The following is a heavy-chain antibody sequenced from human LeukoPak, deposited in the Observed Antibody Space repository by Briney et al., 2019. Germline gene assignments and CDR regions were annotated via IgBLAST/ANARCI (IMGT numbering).Heavy chain of an antibody. CDR2: IRSKPYGGTT. V-gene: IGHV3-49*03. CDR3: TRVRYSGLGGRLDALDV. D-gene: IGHD5-12*01. CDR1: GFTFDDYA. J-gene: IGHJ3*01. Sequence: GGSLSLSCTGSGFTFDDYAMNWFRQAPGKGLEWVGFIRSKPYGGTTESAASVKGRFTISRDDSRSIAYLQMNSLRTEDTAVYYCTRVRYSGLGGRLDALDVWGLGTMVTVSS.